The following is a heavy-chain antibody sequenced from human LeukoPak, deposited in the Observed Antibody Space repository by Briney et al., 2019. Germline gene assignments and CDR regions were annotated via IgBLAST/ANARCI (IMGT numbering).Heavy chain of an antibody. CDR2: IYYSGST. D-gene: IGHD3-9*01. Sequence: PSETLSLTCTVSGGSISSYYWSWIRQPPGKGLEWIGYIYYSGSTNYNPSLKSRVTISVDTSKNQFSLKLSSVTAADTAVYYCARDRGYYDILTGYYERAFDYWGQGTLVTVSS. CDR1: GGSISSYY. CDR3: ARDRGYYDILTGYYERAFDY. J-gene: IGHJ4*02. V-gene: IGHV4-59*01.